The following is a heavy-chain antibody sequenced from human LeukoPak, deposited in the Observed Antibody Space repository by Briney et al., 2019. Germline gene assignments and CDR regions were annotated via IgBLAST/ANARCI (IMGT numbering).Heavy chain of an antibody. CDR1: GYMFTSYW. J-gene: IGHJ3*02. CDR3: ARRRGRYSGDAFDI. CDR2: IYPGDSDT. D-gene: IGHD1-26*01. V-gene: IGHV5-51*01. Sequence: GESLKISCKGSGYMFTSYWIGWVRQMPGKGLEWMGFIYPGDSDTRYSPSFQGQVTISADKSMSTAYLQWSSLKALDTAMYYCARRRGRYSGDAFDIWGQGTMVTVSS.